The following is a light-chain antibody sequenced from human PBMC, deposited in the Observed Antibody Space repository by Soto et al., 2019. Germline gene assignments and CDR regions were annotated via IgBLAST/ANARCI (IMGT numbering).Light chain of an antibody. CDR2: EGS. J-gene: IGLJ3*02. V-gene: IGLV2-23*01. Sequence: QSVLTQPASVSGSPGQSITISCTGTSSDVGSYNLVSWYQQHPGKAPKLMIYEGSKRPSGVSNRFSGSKSGNMASLTISGLQAEDEADYYCCSYAGSVFGGGTKVTVL. CDR1: SSDVGSYNL. CDR3: CSYAGSV.